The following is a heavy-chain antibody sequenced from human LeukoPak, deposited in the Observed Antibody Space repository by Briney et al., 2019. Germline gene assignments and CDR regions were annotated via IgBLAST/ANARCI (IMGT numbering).Heavy chain of an antibody. CDR2: ISSSSSYI. CDR3: ARGAEMAIGSTDY. CDR1: GFTFSSYS. D-gene: IGHD5-24*01. Sequence: PGGSLRLSCAASGFTFSSYSMNWVRQAPGKGLEWVSSISSSSSYIYYADSVKGRFTISRDNAKNSLYLQMNSLGAEDTAVYYCARGAEMAIGSTDYWGQGTLVTVSS. V-gene: IGHV3-21*01. J-gene: IGHJ4*02.